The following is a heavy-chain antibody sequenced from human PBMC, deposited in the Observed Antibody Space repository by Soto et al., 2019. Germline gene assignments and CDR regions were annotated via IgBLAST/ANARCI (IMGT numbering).Heavy chain of an antibody. Sequence: TLTLTCTFSGFSLSRNGVGVGWIRRPPRKALEWLALIYWDDDKQYNPSLESRLTITKDTSKNQVVFTMADMDPVDTGTYYCAHRAGGWYGNTFDVWGHGTMVTVSS. V-gene: IGHV2-5*02. CDR1: GFSLSRNGVG. D-gene: IGHD6-19*01. J-gene: IGHJ3*01. CDR2: IYWDDDK. CDR3: AHRAGGWYGNTFDV.